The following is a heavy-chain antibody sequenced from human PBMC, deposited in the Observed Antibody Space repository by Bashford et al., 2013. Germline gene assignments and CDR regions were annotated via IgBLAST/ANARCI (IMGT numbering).Heavy chain of an antibody. CDR3: ARENGVTVTTSEGYYY. CDR1: GGSISSGGYY. CDR2: IYYSGST. D-gene: IGHD4-11*01. Sequence: SETLSLTCTVSGGSISSGGYYWSWIRQHPGKGLEWIGYIYYSGSTYYNPSLKSRVTISVDTSKNQFSLKLSSVTAADTAVYYCARENGVTVTTSEGYYYWGQGTLVTVSS. J-gene: IGHJ4*02. V-gene: IGHV4-31*03.